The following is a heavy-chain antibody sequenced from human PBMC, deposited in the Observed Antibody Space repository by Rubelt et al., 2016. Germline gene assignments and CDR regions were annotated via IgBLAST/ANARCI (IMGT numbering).Heavy chain of an antibody. V-gene: IGHV4-31*03. Sequence: QVQLQESGPGLVKPSQTLSLTCTVSGGSISSGGYYWSWIRQHPGKGLEWIGYIYYSGSTYYNPSLKSRVTRSVDTSKNQFSLKLSSVTAADTAVYYCARGRFLEWLPPDYWGQGTLVTVSS. CDR1: GGSISSGGYY. D-gene: IGHD3-3*01. CDR2: IYYSGST. J-gene: IGHJ4*02. CDR3: ARGRFLEWLPPDY.